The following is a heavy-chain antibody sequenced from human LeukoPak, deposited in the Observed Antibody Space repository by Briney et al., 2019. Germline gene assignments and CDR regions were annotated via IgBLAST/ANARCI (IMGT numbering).Heavy chain of an antibody. CDR3: ALGVDDSSGWLPPFDY. Sequence: VASVKVSCKASGGTFSSYAISWVRQAPGQGLEWMGIINPSGGSTSYAQKFQGRVTMTSDTSTSSVYMELSSLRSEDTAVYYCALGVDDSSGWLPPFDYWGQGTLVTVSS. J-gene: IGHJ4*02. CDR2: INPSGGST. V-gene: IGHV1-46*01. D-gene: IGHD6-19*01. CDR1: GGTFSSYA.